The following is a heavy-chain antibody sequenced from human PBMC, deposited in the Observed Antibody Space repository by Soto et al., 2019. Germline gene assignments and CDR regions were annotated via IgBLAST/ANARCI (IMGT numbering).Heavy chain of an antibody. CDR2: LSRGGGST. V-gene: IGHV3-23*01. J-gene: IGHJ3*02. CDR3: ARDGQYRTDGFDI. CDR1: GFTYSSHG. Sequence: EAQLLESGGELIQPGGSLRLSCAASGFTYSSHGMSWVRQAPGKGLEWIAGLSRGGGSTYYADSVKGRFTISRDNCKITLDLKMNRLRVEDTALYYCARDGQYRTDGFDIWGQGTMVTVSS. D-gene: IGHD5-12*01.